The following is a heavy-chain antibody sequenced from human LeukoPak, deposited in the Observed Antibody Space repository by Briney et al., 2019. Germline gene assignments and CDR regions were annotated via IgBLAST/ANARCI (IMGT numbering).Heavy chain of an antibody. CDR2: FDPEDGET. V-gene: IGHV1-24*01. CDR3: ATVPYGSGDYFDY. CDR1: GYTLTELS. D-gene: IGHD3-10*01. J-gene: IGHJ4*02. Sequence: ASVKVSCKVSGYTLTELSMHWVRQAPGKGLEWMGGFDPEDGETIYAQKFQGRVTMTEDTSTDTAHMELSSLRSEDTAVYYCATVPYGSGDYFDYWGQGTLVTVSS.